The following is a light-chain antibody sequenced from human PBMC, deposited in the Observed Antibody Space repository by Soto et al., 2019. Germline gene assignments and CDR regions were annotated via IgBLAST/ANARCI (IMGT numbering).Light chain of an antibody. CDR2: DAS. J-gene: IGKJ3*01. CDR1: QSVTSTY. Sequence: EIVLTQSPGTLSLSPGERVTLSCRASQSVTSTYLAWYQQKPGQAPTLLIYDASTRATGIPDRFSGSGSGTDFTLTISRLEPEHFAVYYCQQYGRSPGLLTFGPGTKVDIK. V-gene: IGKV3-20*01. CDR3: QQYGRSPGLLT.